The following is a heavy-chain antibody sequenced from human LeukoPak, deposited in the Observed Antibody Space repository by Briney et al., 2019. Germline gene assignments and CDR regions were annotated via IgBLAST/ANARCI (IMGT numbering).Heavy chain of an antibody. CDR3: ARGALYDSSGYYSLAFDY. J-gene: IGHJ4*02. D-gene: IGHD3-22*01. CDR2: ISSNGGST. CDR1: GFTFSSYA. Sequence: PGGSLRLSCAASGFTFSSYAMHWVRQAPGKGLEYVSAISSNGGSTYYANSVKGRFTISRDNSKNTLYLQMGSLRAEDMAVYYCARGALYDSSGYYSLAFDYWGQGTLVTVSS. V-gene: IGHV3-64*01.